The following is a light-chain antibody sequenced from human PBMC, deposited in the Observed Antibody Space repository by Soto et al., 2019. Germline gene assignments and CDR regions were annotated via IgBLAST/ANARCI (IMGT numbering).Light chain of an antibody. J-gene: IGKJ5*01. CDR3: QQRRSWPIT. CDR1: QRVDSY. Sequence: EIVLTQSPASLSLSPGERGTLSWRASQRVDSYLAWYQQKPGQAPRLLIYDASNRATAIPARFSGSGSETGFTLTISSLEPEDFAVYYCQQRRSWPITFGQGTRLEIK. V-gene: IGKV3-11*01. CDR2: DAS.